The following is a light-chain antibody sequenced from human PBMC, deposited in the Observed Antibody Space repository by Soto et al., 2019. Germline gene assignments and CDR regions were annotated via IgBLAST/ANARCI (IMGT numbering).Light chain of an antibody. CDR2: DAS. Sequence: DIQMTQSPSSLSASVGDRVTITCQASQNITSFLNWYQHKLGKAPNLLIYDASNLEAEVPSRFSGTGSGTEFSFTISSLQPEDIGSYFCQQYDDLPVTFGGGTKVEIK. J-gene: IGKJ4*01. V-gene: IGKV1-33*01. CDR3: QQYDDLPVT. CDR1: QNITSF.